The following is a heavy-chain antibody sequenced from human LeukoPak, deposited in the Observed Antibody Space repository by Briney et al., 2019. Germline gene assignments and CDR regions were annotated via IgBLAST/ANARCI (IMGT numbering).Heavy chain of an antibody. CDR2: ISYDGSNK. CDR1: GFTFSSYG. Sequence: GGSLRLSCAASGFTFSSYGMHWVRQAPGKGLEWVAVISYDGSNKYYADSVKGRFTISRDNSKNTLYLQMNSLRAEDTAVYYCAKDQSYDSMGFDYWGQGTLVTVSS. CDR3: AKDQSYDSMGFDY. J-gene: IGHJ4*02. D-gene: IGHD3-22*01. V-gene: IGHV3-30*18.